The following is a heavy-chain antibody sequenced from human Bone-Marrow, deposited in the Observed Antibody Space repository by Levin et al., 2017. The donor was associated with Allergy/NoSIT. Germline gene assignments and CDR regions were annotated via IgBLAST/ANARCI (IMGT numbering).Heavy chain of an antibody. Sequence: ASVKVSCRASGYTFNGYYMQWVRLAPGQGLEWMGWINPNSGDTNYAQKFQGRVTVTRDTSVRTAYLDMSRLRSDDTTVYYCAREGMDDFWSGYYRPLYGMDVWGQGTTVTVSS. CDR3: AREGMDDFWSGYYRPLYGMDV. D-gene: IGHD3-3*01. J-gene: IGHJ6*02. V-gene: IGHV1-2*02. CDR1: GYTFNGYY. CDR2: INPNSGDT.